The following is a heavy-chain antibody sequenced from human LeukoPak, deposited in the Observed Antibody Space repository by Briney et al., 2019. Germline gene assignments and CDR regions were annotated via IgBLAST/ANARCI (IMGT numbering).Heavy chain of an antibody. CDR2: FYYNRRT. J-gene: IGHJ4*02. CDR1: GGPISSSSYY. V-gene: IGHV4-39*07. Sequence: PSETLSLTCTVSGGPISSSSYYWGWIRQPPGKGLEWIGSFYYNRRTYYNPSLKNRVTISVDTSKNQFSLKLSSVTAADTAVYYCARVPGAAAGLPSDYWGQGTLVTVSS. CDR3: ARVPGAAAGLPSDY. D-gene: IGHD6-13*01.